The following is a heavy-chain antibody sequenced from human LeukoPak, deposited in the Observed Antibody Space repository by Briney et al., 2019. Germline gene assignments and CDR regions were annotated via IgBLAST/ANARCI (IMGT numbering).Heavy chain of an antibody. D-gene: IGHD6-19*01. CDR3: ARQLVEQWLGNFDY. CDR2: IRYDGSNK. J-gene: IGHJ4*02. Sequence: PGGSLRLSCAASGFTFSSYGMHWVRQAPGKGLEWVAFIRYDGSNKYYADSVKGRFTISRDNSKNTLYLQMNSLRAEDTAVYYCARQLVEQWLGNFDYWGQGTLVTVSS. CDR1: GFTFSSYG. V-gene: IGHV3-30*02.